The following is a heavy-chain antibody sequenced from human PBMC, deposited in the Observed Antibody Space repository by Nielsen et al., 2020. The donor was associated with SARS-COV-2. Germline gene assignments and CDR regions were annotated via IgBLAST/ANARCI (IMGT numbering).Heavy chain of an antibody. J-gene: IGHJ4*02. V-gene: IGHV3-7*01. CDR3: ARVGSSSWYFDY. Sequence: GESLKISCAASGFTFSSYWMRWVRQAPGKGLEWVANIKQDGSEKYYVDSVKGRFTISRDNAKNSLYLQMNSLRAEDTAVYYCARVGSSSWYFDYWGQGTLVTVSS. CDR1: GFTFSSYW. D-gene: IGHD6-13*01. CDR2: IKQDGSEK.